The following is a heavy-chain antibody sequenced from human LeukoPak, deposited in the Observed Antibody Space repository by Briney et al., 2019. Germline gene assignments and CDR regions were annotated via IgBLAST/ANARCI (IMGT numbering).Heavy chain of an antibody. CDR1: GYSFTSYW. CDR3: ARGIMEGLYSSGWYYFDY. D-gene: IGHD6-19*01. V-gene: IGHV5-51*01. Sequence: KDGESLKISCKGSGYSFTSYWIGWVRQMPGKGLEWMGITYPGDSDTRYSPSFQGQVTISADKSISTAYLQWSSLKASDTAMYYCARGIMEGLYSSGWYYFDYWGQGTLVTVSS. J-gene: IGHJ4*02. CDR2: TYPGDSDT.